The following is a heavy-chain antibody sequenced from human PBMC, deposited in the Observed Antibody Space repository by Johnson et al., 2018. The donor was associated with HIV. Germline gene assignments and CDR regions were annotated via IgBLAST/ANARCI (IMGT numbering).Heavy chain of an antibody. CDR2: ISYDGSNK. V-gene: IGHV3-30*04. Sequence: VQLVESGGGVVQPGRSLRLSCAASGFTFSSYAMHWVRQAPGKGLEWVAVISYDGSNKYYADSVKGRFTISRDNSKNTVYLQMNSMKAEETAVNYCAKAFEPLGGSYLDAFVIWGQGTMVTVSS. CDR1: GFTFSSYA. D-gene: IGHD1-26*01. J-gene: IGHJ3*02. CDR3: AKAFEPLGGSYLDAFVI.